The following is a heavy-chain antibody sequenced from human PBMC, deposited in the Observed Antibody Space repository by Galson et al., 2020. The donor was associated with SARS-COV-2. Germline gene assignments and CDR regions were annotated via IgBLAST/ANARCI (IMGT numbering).Heavy chain of an antibody. D-gene: IGHD3-10*01. CDR3: AREVEVLWFGEADYYYLDV. CDR1: GFTLNNYW. V-gene: IGHV3-7*01. CDR2: IKEDGSER. J-gene: IGHJ6*03. Sequence: GESLKISCIASGFTLNNYWMSWVRQAPGKGLEWVANIKEDGSERNYVDSVEGRFTISRDNAKNSLYLQISSLRVEDTAVYYCAREVEVLWFGEADYYYLDVWGKGTTVTISS.